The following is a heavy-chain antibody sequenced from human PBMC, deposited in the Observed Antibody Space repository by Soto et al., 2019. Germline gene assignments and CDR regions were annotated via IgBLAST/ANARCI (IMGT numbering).Heavy chain of an antibody. D-gene: IGHD1-26*01. CDR1: GFAVITHY. J-gene: IGHJ6*02. CDR3: ASNTTPGGMDV. V-gene: IGHV3-53*01. Sequence: LRLSFAASGFAVITHYMSWVRQAPGKGLEWVSVLSSGGSTYYADSVEGRFTISGDIYKNSVFLQMDSLRAEDTAVYYCASNTTPGGMDVWGQGTTVTVSS. CDR2: LSSGGST.